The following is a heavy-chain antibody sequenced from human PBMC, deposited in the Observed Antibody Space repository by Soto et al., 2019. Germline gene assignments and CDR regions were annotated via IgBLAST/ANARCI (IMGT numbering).Heavy chain of an antibody. J-gene: IGHJ4*02. Sequence: GGSLRLSCAASGFTFSSYWMSWVRQAPGKGLEWVASIKQDGSEKNYVDSVKGRFTISRDNAKNSVYLQMNSLRAEDTAVYYCARGKVNVDYWGQGTLVTVSS. CDR2: IKQDGSEK. V-gene: IGHV3-7*03. CDR1: GFTFSSYW. CDR3: ARGKVNVDY.